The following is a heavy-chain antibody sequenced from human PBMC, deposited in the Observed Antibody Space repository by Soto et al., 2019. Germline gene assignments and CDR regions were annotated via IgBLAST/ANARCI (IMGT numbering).Heavy chain of an antibody. D-gene: IGHD6-13*01. CDR2: IKQDGSEV. V-gene: IGHV3-7*01. J-gene: IGHJ6*02. Sequence: EVQLVESGGGLVQPGGSLRLSCAASGFTFSNFWMSWVRQAPGKGPEWVASIKQDGSEVHFADSVRGRFTISRDNSKNTLYLQMNSLRAEDPAVYYCARDIALQHYYYYGMDVWGQGSTVTVSS. CDR3: ARDIALQHYYYYGMDV. CDR1: GFTFSNFW.